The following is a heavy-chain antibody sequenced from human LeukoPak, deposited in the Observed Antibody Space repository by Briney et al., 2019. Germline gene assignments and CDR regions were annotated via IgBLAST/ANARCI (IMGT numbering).Heavy chain of an antibody. CDR2: IIPIFGTA. CDR1: GYTFTSYG. D-gene: IGHD6-13*01. J-gene: IGHJ4*02. V-gene: IGHV1-69*13. Sequence: SVKVSCKASGYTFTSYGISWVRQAPGQGLEWMGGIIPIFGTANYAQKFQGRVTITADESTSTAYMELSSLRSEDTAVYYCARTALGIAAAGRRFDYWGQGTLVTVSS. CDR3: ARTALGIAAAGRRFDY.